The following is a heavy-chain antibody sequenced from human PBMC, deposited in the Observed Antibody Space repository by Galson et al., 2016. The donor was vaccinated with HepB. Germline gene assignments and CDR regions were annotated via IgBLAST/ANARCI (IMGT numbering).Heavy chain of an antibody. CDR1: GGTFITYA. CDR2: LVPMLDIV. CDR3: ATKPRYCSGENCYYYGMDV. D-gene: IGHD2-15*01. J-gene: IGHJ6*02. Sequence: SVKVSCKASGGTFITYAVSWVRQAPGQGLEWMGGLVPMLDIVKYAEKFQGRVTLTADKSTSTAYMELSSLRSHDTAVYYCATKPRYCSGENCYYYGMDVWGQGTTVTVSS. V-gene: IGHV1-69*10.